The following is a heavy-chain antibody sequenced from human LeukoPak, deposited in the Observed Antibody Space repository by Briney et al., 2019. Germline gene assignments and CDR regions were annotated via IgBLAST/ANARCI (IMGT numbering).Heavy chain of an antibody. V-gene: IGHV4-4*07. J-gene: IGHJ5*02. Sequence: PSETLSLTCTVSGGSISSYYWSWIRQPAGKGLEWIGRIYTSGSTNYNPSLKSRVTMSVDTSKNQFSLKLSSVTAADTAVYYCARLVMVRGVITQEGGWFDPWGQGTLVTVSS. CDR3: ARLVMVRGVITQEGGWFDP. CDR2: IYTSGST. CDR1: GGSISSYY. D-gene: IGHD3-10*01.